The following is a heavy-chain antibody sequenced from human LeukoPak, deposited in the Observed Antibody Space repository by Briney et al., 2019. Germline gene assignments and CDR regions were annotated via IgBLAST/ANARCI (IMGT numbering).Heavy chain of an antibody. J-gene: IGHJ5*02. V-gene: IGHV4-59*12. CDR2: IYYSGST. CDR1: GGSISSYY. CDR3: ARERASTTRWFDP. D-gene: IGHD4-11*01. Sequence: SETLSLTCTVSGGSISSYYWSWIRQPPGKGLEWIGYIYYSGSTNYNPSLKSRVTMSVDTSKNQFSLKLSSVTAADTAVYYCARERASTTRWFDPWGQGTLVTVSS.